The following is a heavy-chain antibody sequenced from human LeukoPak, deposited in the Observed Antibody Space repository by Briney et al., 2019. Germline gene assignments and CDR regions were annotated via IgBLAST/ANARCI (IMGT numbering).Heavy chain of an antibody. CDR2: INPSGGST. V-gene: IGHV1-46*01. D-gene: IGHD2-8*01. CDR3: AREDCTNGVCYYIDY. J-gene: IGHJ4*02. CDR1: GYTFTSYY. Sequence: GASVKVSCKASGYTFTSYYMHWVRQAPGQGLEWMGIINPSGGSTSYAQKFRGRVTMTRDTSTSTVYMELSSLRSEDTAVYYCAREDCTNGVCYYIDYWGQGTLVTVSS.